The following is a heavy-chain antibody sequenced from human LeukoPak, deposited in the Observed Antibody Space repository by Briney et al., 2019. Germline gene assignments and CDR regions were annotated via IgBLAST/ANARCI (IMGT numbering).Heavy chain of an antibody. CDR1: GGSISRYY. V-gene: IGHV4-59*01. CDR3: AREGTGSFEY. CDR2: IYDRGST. D-gene: IGHD7-27*01. J-gene: IGHJ4*02. Sequence: SETLSLTCTVSGGSISRYYWSWIRQPPGKGLEWIGYIYDRGSTNCNPSLKSRVTISVDTSKNQFSLKLSSVTAADTAVYYCAREGTGSFEYWGQGTLVTVSS.